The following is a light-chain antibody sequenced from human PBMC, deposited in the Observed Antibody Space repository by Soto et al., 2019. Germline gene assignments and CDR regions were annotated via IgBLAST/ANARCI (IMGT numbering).Light chain of an antibody. CDR2: SDT. CDR1: DIGSKG. CDR3: QVWDSGSAHVV. Sequence: SYELTQPPSVSMAPGKTASISCGGNDIGSKGVHWYLQKPGQAPVLVIYSDTDLPPVITERFSGSNSANLATLTISRVEAGDEADYYCQVWDSGSAHVVFGGGTKVTVL. J-gene: IGLJ2*01. V-gene: IGLV3-21*01.